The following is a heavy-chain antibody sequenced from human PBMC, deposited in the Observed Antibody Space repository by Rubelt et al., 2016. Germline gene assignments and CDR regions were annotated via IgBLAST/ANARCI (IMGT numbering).Heavy chain of an antibody. CDR3: ARESSSWQRSFDY. Sequence: SVKVSCKASGYTFTGYYMYWVRQAPGQGLEWMGWINPKSGGTNYAQKFQDRVTMTRDTSISTAYMELSRLRSDDTAVYYCARESSSWQRSFDYWGQGTLVTISS. D-gene: IGHD6-13*01. CDR2: INPKSGGT. V-gene: IGHV1-2*02. J-gene: IGHJ4*02. CDR1: GYTFTGYY.